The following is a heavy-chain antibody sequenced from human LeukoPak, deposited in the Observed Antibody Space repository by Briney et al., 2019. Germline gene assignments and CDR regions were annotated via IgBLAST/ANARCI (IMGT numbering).Heavy chain of an antibody. J-gene: IGHJ4*02. D-gene: IGHD2-2*01. CDR2: LYYSGST. CDR3: ARVHQLLTFDY. V-gene: IGHV4-39*01. Sequence: SETLSLTCTLSGGSISSSNYYWGWIRQPPGKGLEWIGSLYYSGSTYYSPSLKSRVTISVDTSKNQFSLNLRSVTAADTAVYYCARVHQLLTFDYWGQGTLVTVSS. CDR1: GGSISSSNYY.